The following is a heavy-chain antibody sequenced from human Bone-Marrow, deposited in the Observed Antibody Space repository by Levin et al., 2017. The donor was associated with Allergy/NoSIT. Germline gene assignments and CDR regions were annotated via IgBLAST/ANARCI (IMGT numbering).Heavy chain of an antibody. V-gene: IGHV3-66*01. Sequence: GESLKISCAASGFSVSRNYMSWVRQAPGKGLEWVSLIYSGGDTQYADSVKGRFTISRDNSRNTLYLQMNSLRGDDTAVYYCARNGVGTEAGTPWGQGTLVTVSS. D-gene: IGHD2-8*01. CDR1: GFSVSRNY. J-gene: IGHJ4*02. CDR2: IYSGGDT. CDR3: ARNGVGTEAGTP.